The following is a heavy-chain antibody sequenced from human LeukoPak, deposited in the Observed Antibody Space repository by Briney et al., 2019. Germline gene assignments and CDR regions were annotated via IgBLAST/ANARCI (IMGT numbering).Heavy chain of an antibody. CDR1: GFTFSNYG. J-gene: IGHJ3*02. Sequence: GRSLRLSCAASGFTFSNYGMHWVRQAPGKGLEWVALISYDGSNKYFADSVKGRFTISRDNSKNTLYLQMHSLRAEDTAVYYCAKGRGAFDIWGQGTMVTVSS. V-gene: IGHV3-30*18. D-gene: IGHD3-10*01. CDR3: AKGRGAFDI. CDR2: ISYDGSNK.